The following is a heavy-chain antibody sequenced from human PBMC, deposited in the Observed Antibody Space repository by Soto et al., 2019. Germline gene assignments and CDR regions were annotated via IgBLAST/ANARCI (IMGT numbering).Heavy chain of an antibody. Sequence: PSETLSLTCAVSGGSISSSNWWSWVRQPPGKGLEWIGEIYHSGSTNYNPSLKSRVTISVDKSKNQFSLKLSSVTAADTAVYCVARGIISMIGGGGXDDSFDIWGQGTMVT. V-gene: IGHV4-4*01. J-gene: IGHJ3*02. CDR3: ARGIISMIGGGGXDDSFDI. CDR1: GGSISSSNW. D-gene: IGHD3-22*01. CDR2: IYHSGST.